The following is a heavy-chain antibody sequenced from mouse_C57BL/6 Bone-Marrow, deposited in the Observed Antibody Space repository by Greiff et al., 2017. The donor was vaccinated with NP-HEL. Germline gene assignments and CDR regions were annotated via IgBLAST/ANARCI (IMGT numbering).Heavy chain of an antibody. CDR2: IDPENGDT. V-gene: IGHV14-4*01. J-gene: IGHJ4*01. CDR1: GFNIKDDY. Sequence: VQLQQSGAELVRPGASVKLSCTASGFNIKDDYMHWVKQRPEQGLEWIGWIDPENGDTEYASKFQGKATITADTSSNTAYLQLSSLTSEDTAVYYCTSVLYYAMTTGVKEPQSPSPQ. D-gene: IGHD6-1*01. CDR3: TSVLYYAMTT.